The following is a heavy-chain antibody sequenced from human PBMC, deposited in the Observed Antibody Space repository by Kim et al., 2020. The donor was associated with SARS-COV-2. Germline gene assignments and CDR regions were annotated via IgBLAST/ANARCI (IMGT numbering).Heavy chain of an antibody. CDR3: AKDRSGIAVAGTSPFDY. V-gene: IGHV3-30*18. CDR1: GFTFSSYG. Sequence: GGSLRLSCAASGFTFSSYGMHWVRQAPGKGLEWVAVISYDGSNKYYADSVKGRFTISRDDSKNTLYLQMNSLRAEDTAVYYCAKDRSGIAVAGTSPFDY. J-gene: IGHJ4*01. D-gene: IGHD6-19*01. CDR2: ISYDGSNK.